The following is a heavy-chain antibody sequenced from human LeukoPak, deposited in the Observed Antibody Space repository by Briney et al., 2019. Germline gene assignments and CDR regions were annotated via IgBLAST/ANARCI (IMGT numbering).Heavy chain of an antibody. CDR3: ARVGYYYDSGGFLDY. Sequence: PGGSLRLSCAASGFTFSSYGMYWVRQAPGKGLEWVAVISYDGSNKYYADSVKGRFTISRDNAKNSLYLQMNSLRAEDTAVYYCARVGYYYDSGGFLDYWGQGTLVTVSS. J-gene: IGHJ4*02. CDR2: ISYDGSNK. V-gene: IGHV3-30*03. D-gene: IGHD3-22*01. CDR1: GFTFSSYG.